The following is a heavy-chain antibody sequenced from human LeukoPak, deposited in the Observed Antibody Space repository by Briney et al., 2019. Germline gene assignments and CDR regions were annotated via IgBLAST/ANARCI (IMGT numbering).Heavy chain of an antibody. D-gene: IGHD4-11*01. Sequence: SETLSLTCTVSGGSISSYYWSWIRQPPGKGLEWIGYIYYSGSTNYNPSLKSRVTISVDTSKNQFSLKLSSVTAADTAVYYCARGRLHRDWYFDLWGRGTLVTVSS. V-gene: IGHV4-59*01. CDR3: ARGRLHRDWYFDL. CDR2: IYYSGST. CDR1: GGSISSYY. J-gene: IGHJ2*01.